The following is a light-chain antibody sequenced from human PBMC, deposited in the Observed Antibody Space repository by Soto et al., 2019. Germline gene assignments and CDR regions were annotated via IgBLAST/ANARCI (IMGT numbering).Light chain of an antibody. Sequence: EIVLTQSPATLSLSPGERATLSCRASQSIRNSLAWYQQKPGQAPRLLIYDASTRATDIPARFSGSGSGTEFTLSISSLQSEDSAVYYCQQYNNWPPITFGQGTRLEIK. CDR1: QSIRNS. CDR3: QQYNNWPPIT. J-gene: IGKJ5*01. V-gene: IGKV3-11*01. CDR2: DAS.